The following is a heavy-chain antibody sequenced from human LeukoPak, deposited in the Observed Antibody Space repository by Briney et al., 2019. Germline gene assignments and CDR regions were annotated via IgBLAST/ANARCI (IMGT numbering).Heavy chain of an antibody. J-gene: IGHJ4*02. CDR1: GFTFSNYA. D-gene: IGHD3-10*01. Sequence: GGSLRLSCAVSGFTFSNYAMTWVRQAPGKGLEWVSEITGSGNSTYYADSVKGRFTISIDNSKNTLYLQMNSLRAEDTAVYYCARELLDFDYWGQGTLVTVSS. V-gene: IGHV3-23*01. CDR2: ITGSGNST. CDR3: ARELLDFDY.